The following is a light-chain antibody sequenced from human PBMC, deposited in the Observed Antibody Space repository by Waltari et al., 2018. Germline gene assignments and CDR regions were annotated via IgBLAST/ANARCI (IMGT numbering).Light chain of an antibody. CDR1: SLKTYY. J-gene: IGLJ2*01. CDR2: GKN. CDR3: NSRDTSGFPVV. V-gene: IGLV3-19*01. Sequence: SSELTQDPAVSVALGQTVKITCQGDSLKTYYPSWYQQKPGQAPVLVIYGKNIRPSGIPDRLSCSRSGNTASLTVTGAQAEDEADYYCNSRDTSGFPVVFGGGTKVTVL.